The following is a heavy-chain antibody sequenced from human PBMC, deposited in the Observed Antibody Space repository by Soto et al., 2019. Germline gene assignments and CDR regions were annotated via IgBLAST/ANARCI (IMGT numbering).Heavy chain of an antibody. V-gene: IGHV1-46*01. CDR2: INPSGGST. J-gene: IGHJ3*02. Sequence: ASVKVSCKASGYTFTSYYMHWVRQAPGQGLEWMGIINPSGGSTSYAQKFQGRVTMTRDTSTSTAYMELSSLRSEDAAVHYCAADRDEDAFDIWGQGTMVTVSS. CDR3: AADRDEDAFDI. CDR1: GYTFTSYY.